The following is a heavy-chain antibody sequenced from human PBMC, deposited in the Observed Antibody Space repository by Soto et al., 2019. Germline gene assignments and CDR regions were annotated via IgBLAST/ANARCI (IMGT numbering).Heavy chain of an antibody. J-gene: IGHJ6*02. V-gene: IGHV3-33*01. CDR2: IWYDGSNK. CDR1: GFTFSSYV. D-gene: IGHD6-6*01. CDR3: ARDSSSSYYYYYGMDV. Sequence: GGSLKLGCAACGFTFSSYVIHGVRQAPGKGLEWVAVIWYDGSNKYYADSVKGRFTISRDNSKNTLHLQMNSLRAEDTAVYYCARDSSSSYYYYYGMDVWGQGTTVTVSS.